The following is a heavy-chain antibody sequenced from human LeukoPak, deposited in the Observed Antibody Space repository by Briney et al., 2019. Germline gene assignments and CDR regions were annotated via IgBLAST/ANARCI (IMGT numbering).Heavy chain of an antibody. CDR1: GGSISSSSYY. J-gene: IGHJ4*02. Sequence: SETLSLTCTVSGGSISSSSYYWGWIRQPPGKGLEWIGSIYYSGRTYYNPSLKSRVTISVDTSKNQFSLKLNSVTAADTAVYYCARILYSNNIDYWGQGTLVTVSS. CDR3: ARILYSNNIDY. V-gene: IGHV4-39*07. D-gene: IGHD2/OR15-2a*01. CDR2: IYYSGRT.